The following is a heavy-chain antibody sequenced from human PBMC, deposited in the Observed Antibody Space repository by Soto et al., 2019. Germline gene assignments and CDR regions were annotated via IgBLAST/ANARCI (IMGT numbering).Heavy chain of an antibody. CDR1: GGSISSGGYY. Sequence: QVQLQESGPGLVKPSQTLSLTCTVSGGSISSGGYYWSWIRQHPGKGLEWIGYIYYSGSTYYNPSFKSRVTISVDTSKNQFSLKLSSVTAADTAVYYCARGLSIFGVVDYWGQGTLVTVSS. CDR2: IYYSGST. V-gene: IGHV4-31*03. CDR3: ARGLSIFGVVDY. D-gene: IGHD3-3*01. J-gene: IGHJ4*02.